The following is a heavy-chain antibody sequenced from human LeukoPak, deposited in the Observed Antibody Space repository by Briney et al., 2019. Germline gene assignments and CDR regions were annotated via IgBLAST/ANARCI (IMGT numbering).Heavy chain of an antibody. CDR2: INHSGST. CDR3: ARGRWITGTARDGWFDP. Sequence: SETLSLTCAVYGRSFSGYYWSWIRQPPGKGLEWIGEINHSGSTNYNPSLKSRVTISVDTSKNQFSLKLSSVTAADTAAYYCARGRWITGTARDGWFDPWGQGTLVTVSS. V-gene: IGHV4-34*01. J-gene: IGHJ5*02. CDR1: GRSFSGYY. D-gene: IGHD1-7*01.